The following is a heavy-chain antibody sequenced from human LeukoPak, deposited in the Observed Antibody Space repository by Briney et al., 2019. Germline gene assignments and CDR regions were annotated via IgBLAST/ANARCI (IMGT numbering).Heavy chain of an antibody. CDR3: ARDLESGSYPDY. CDR1: GFTFSDYH. D-gene: IGHD1-26*01. V-gene: IGHV4-38-2*02. CDR2: IYHSGST. J-gene: IGHJ4*02. Sequence: GSLRLSCAASGFTFSDYHMSWIRQAPGKGLEWIGSIYHSGSTYYNPSLKSRVTISVDTSKNQFSLKLSSVTAADTAVYYCARDLESGSYPDYWGQGTLVTVSS.